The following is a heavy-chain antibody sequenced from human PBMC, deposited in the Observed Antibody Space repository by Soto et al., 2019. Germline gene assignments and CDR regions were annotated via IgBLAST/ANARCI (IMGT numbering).Heavy chain of an antibody. CDR3: ARDSRPNYDFWSGYYASGWFDP. J-gene: IGHJ5*02. D-gene: IGHD3-3*01. CDR1: GFTFSSYA. CDR2: ISYDGSNK. Sequence: QVQLVESGGGVVQPGRSLRLSCAASGFTFSSYAMHWVRQAPGKGLEWVAVISYDGSNKYYADSVKGRFTISRDNSKNTLYQRMNSLRAEDTAVYYCARDSRPNYDFWSGYYASGWFDPWGQGTLVTVSS. V-gene: IGHV3-30-3*01.